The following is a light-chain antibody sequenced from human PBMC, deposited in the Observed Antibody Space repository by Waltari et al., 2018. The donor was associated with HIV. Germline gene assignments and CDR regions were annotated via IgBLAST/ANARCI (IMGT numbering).Light chain of an antibody. CDR3: CSYAGDSTLI. V-gene: IGLV2-14*03. J-gene: IGLJ2*01. Sequence: QSGLTQPASVSGSPGQSITISCSGTSGDVGAYNYVSWYQQSPDKAPKFMIYDVDKRASGISNRFSGSKSGNTAFLTISGLQAEDDADYFCCSYAGDSTLIFGGGTRLTVL. CDR1: SGDVGAYNY. CDR2: DVD.